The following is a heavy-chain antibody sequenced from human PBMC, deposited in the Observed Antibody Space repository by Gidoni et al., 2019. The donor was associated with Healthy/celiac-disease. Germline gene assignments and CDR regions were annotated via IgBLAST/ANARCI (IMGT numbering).Heavy chain of an antibody. V-gene: IGHV3-15*01. J-gene: IGHJ6*02. CDR1: GFTSSHDC. CDR3: TTDPHNYYDIICRMDV. CDR2: IKSKTDGGTT. D-gene: IGHD3-22*01. Sequence: EVQLVESGGGSVKPGGSLRLSCAPSGFTSSHDCMSWVRQAPGKGLEWVGRIKSKTDGGTTDYAAPVKGRFTISRDDSKNTLYLQMNSLKTEDTAVYYCTTDPHNYYDIICRMDVWGQGTTVTVSS.